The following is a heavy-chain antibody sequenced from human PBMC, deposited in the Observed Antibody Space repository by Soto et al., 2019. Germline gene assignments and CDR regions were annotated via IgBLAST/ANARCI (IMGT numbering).Heavy chain of an antibody. J-gene: IGHJ5*02. CDR1: GFTFDDYA. Sequence: VQLVESGGGLVQPGRSLRLSCAASGFTFDDYAMHWVRQAPGKGLEWVSGISWNSGSIGYADSVKGRFTISRDNAKNSLYLQMNSLRAEDTALYYCAKSPRDYGDPQGWFDPWGQGTLVTVSS. CDR3: AKSPRDYGDPQGWFDP. V-gene: IGHV3-9*01. CDR2: ISWNSGSI. D-gene: IGHD4-17*01.